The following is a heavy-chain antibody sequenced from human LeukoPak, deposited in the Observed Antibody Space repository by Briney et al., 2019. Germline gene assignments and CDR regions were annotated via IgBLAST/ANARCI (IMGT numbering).Heavy chain of an antibody. V-gene: IGHV3-23*01. J-gene: IGHJ4*02. CDR3: AKTNGYYSD. Sequence: TGGSLRLSCAASGFTFSSYSVNWVRQAPGKGLEWVSGISGSGGTTYYADSVKGRFTISRDNSKNSLSLQVSSLRAEDTAVYYCAKTNGYYSDWGQGTLVTVSS. CDR1: GFTFSSYS. D-gene: IGHD3-22*01. CDR2: ISGSGGTT.